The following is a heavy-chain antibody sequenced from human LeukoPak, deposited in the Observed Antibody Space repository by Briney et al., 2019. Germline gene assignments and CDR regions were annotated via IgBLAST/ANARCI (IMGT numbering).Heavy chain of an antibody. CDR2: IRSSGSNK. D-gene: IGHD3-10*01. V-gene: IGHV3-48*03. CDR1: GFTFSNYE. J-gene: IGHJ3*02. Sequence: GGSLRLSCAASGFTFSNYEMNWVRQAPGKGLEWVSYIRSSGSNKYYADSVNGRFTISRDNAKNSLSLQMNSLRAEDTAVYYCARSDGGFGEFDAFDIWGQGTMVTVSS. CDR3: ARSDGGFGEFDAFDI.